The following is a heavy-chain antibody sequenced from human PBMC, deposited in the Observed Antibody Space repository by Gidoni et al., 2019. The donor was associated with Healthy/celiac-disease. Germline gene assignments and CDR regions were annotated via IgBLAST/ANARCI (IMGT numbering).Heavy chain of an antibody. CDR3: ARVDYYDSSGYYDYFDY. V-gene: IGHV3-21*01. CDR2: ISSSSSYI. Sequence: EVQLVASGGGLVKPGGSLRLSCAASGFTSSSYSRKWVRQAPGKGLEWVSSISSSSSYIYYADSVKGRFTISRDNAKNSLYLQMNSLRAEDTAVYYCARVDYYDSSGYYDYFDYWGQGTLVTVSS. J-gene: IGHJ4*02. CDR1: GFTSSSYS. D-gene: IGHD3-22*01.